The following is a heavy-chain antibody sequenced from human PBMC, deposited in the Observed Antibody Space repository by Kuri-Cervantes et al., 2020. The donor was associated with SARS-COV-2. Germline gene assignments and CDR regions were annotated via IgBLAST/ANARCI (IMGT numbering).Heavy chain of an antibody. Sequence: SETLSLTCAVYGGSFSGYYWSWIRQPPGKGLEWIGEINHSGSTNYNPSLKSRATISVDTSKNQFSLKLSSVTAADTAVYYCAREYYYDSSGYYYTRYYYYYGMDVWGQGTTVTVSS. D-gene: IGHD3-22*01. J-gene: IGHJ6*02. CDR1: GGSFSGYY. CDR3: AREYYYDSSGYYYTRYYYYYGMDV. V-gene: IGHV4-34*01. CDR2: INHSGST.